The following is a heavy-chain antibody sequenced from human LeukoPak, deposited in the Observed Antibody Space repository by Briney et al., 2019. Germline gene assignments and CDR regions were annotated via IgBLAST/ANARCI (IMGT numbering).Heavy chain of an antibody. D-gene: IGHD3-22*01. Sequence: GESLKISCKGSGYSFTSYWIGWVRQMPGKGLEWMGIIHPGDSDTRYSPSFQGQVTISADKSISTAYLQWSSLKASDTAMYYCARTTYYYDSSGEKDAFDIWGQGTMVTVSS. CDR2: IHPGDSDT. CDR1: GYSFTSYW. CDR3: ARTTYYYDSSGEKDAFDI. J-gene: IGHJ3*02. V-gene: IGHV5-51*01.